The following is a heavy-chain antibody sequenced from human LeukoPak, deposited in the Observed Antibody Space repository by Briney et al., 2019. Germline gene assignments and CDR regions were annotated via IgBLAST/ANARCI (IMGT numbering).Heavy chain of an antibody. V-gene: IGHV1-2*02. J-gene: IGHJ4*02. CDR2: INPNSGGT. D-gene: IGHD3-22*01. CDR1: GYTFTGYY. Sequence: ASVKVSCKASGYTFTGYYMHWVRQAPGQGLEWMGWINPNSGGTNYAQKFQGRVTMTRDTSISTAYMELRSLRSDDTAVYYCARVMYYYDSSGYYYFDYWGQGTLVTVSS. CDR3: ARVMYYYDSSGYYYFDY.